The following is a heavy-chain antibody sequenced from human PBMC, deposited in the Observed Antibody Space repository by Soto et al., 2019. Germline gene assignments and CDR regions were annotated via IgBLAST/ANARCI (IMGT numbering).Heavy chain of an antibody. D-gene: IGHD3-16*01. Sequence: QITLKESGPALVKPTQTLTLTCTFSGFSLSTSGVGVGWIRQPPGEALEWLALIYWDDYKHFSPSLESRLTTHQDTPKNTVVLKRTDIGHVDTAPCCCGHKGGGDRILDYWGQGTLVTVSS. J-gene: IGHJ4*02. CDR1: GFSLSTSGVG. CDR3: GHKGGGDRILDY. V-gene: IGHV2-5*02. CDR2: IYWDDYK.